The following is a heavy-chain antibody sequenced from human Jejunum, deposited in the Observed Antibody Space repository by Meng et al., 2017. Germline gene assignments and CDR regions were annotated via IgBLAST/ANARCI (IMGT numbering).Heavy chain of an antibody. CDR1: GFSFSDYY. D-gene: IGHD2/OR15-2a*01. J-gene: IGHJ6*02. V-gene: IGHV3-72*01. Sequence: GESLKISCVGSGFSFSDYYMDWVRQAPGKGLEWVGRSRNKVNTYTTEYDASVRGRVTISRDESKNSLYLQLSSLKTEDSAVYYCTRGEGGTATVGESIYFHPMDHWGQGTTVTVSS. CDR3: TRGEGGTATVGESIYFHPMDH. CDR2: SRNKVNTYTT.